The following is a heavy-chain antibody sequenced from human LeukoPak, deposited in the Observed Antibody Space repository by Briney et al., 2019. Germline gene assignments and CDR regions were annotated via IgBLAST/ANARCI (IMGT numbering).Heavy chain of an antibody. CDR1: GFTFSSYW. Sequence: GGSLRLSCAASGFTFSSYWMSWVRQAPGKGLEWVSTIGGSGGSTYYADSVKGRFTISRDNSKNTLYVQMKSLRAEDTAVYYCAKRSGSYYWGFDYWGQGTLVTVSS. D-gene: IGHD1-26*01. V-gene: IGHV3-23*01. J-gene: IGHJ4*02. CDR2: IGGSGGST. CDR3: AKRSGSYYWGFDY.